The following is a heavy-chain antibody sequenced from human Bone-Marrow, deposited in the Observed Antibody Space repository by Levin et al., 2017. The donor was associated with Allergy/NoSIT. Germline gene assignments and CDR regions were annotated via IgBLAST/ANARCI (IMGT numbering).Heavy chain of an antibody. J-gene: IGHJ4*02. CDR3: AHTHSYGYFDY. V-gene: IGHV2-5*02. D-gene: IGHD5-18*01. Sequence: SGPMLVKPTHTLTLTCTFSGLSLSSNEVGVGWIRQPPGKALEWLALIYWDGDKRYSPSLKTRLTITKDTSKNQVVLTLTNVDPVDTATYYCAHTHSYGYFDYWGQGTLVTVSS. CDR2: IYWDGDK. CDR1: GLSLSSNEVG.